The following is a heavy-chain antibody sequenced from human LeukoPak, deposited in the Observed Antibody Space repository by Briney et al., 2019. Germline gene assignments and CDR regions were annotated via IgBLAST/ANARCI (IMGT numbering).Heavy chain of an antibody. CDR1: GFTFSTYG. Sequence: GGSLRLSCAASGFTFSTYGMHWVRQAPGKGLEWVSFISYDGSNKYYADSVKGRFTISRDNAKNSLYLQMNSLRAEDTALYYCARDVVTMVRGVIYWFDPWGQGTLVTVSS. CDR2: ISYDGSNK. D-gene: IGHD3-10*01. J-gene: IGHJ5*02. V-gene: IGHV3-30*03. CDR3: ARDVVTMVRGVIYWFDP.